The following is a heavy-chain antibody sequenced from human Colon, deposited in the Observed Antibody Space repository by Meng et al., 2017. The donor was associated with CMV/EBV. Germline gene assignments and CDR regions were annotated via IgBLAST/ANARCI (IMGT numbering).Heavy chain of an antibody. CDR2: ISSSGMTV. CDR1: GFSFNYYE. J-gene: IGHJ3*02. D-gene: IGHD3-3*01. Sequence: GASLKISCAASGFSFNYYEMNWVRQAPGKGLEWISYISSSGMTVQYAESVKGRFTISRDNAKNSLYLQMNGLRAEDTAVYYCARDVFRGEAFDIWGQGTMVTVSS. CDR3: ARDVFRGEAFDI. V-gene: IGHV3-48*03.